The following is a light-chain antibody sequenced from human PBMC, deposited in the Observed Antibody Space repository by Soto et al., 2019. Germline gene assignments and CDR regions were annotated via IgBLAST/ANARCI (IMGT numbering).Light chain of an antibody. Sequence: EIVLTQSPGTLSLSPGERATLSCRASQTVSSNYLAWYQQKPGQAPRLLIYGASSSATGIPDRFSGSGSGTDFTLTISSLEPEDFAVYYCQQYGSSQSLGQGTKVEIK. J-gene: IGKJ1*01. CDR3: QQYGSSQS. V-gene: IGKV3-20*01. CDR1: QTVSSNY. CDR2: GAS.